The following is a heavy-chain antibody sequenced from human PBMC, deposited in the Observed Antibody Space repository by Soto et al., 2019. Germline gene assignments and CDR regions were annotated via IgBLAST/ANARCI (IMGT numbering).Heavy chain of an antibody. Sequence: ASVKVSCKASGYTFTSYGISWVRQAPGQGLEWMGWISAYNGNTNYAQKLQGRVTMTTDTSTSTAYMELRSLRSDDTAVYYCARTSKRITMIVVVKNNWFDPWGQGTLVTVSS. V-gene: IGHV1-18*01. CDR3: ARTSKRITMIVVVKNNWFDP. J-gene: IGHJ5*02. CDR1: GYTFTSYG. D-gene: IGHD3-22*01. CDR2: ISAYNGNT.